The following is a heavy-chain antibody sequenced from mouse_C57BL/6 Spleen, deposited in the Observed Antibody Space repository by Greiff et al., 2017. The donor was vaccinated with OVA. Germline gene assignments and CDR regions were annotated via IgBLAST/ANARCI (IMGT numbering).Heavy chain of an antibody. D-gene: IGHD1-1*01. CDR3: ARRLTTVVGYFDY. CDR2: ISYDGSN. J-gene: IGHJ2*01. Sequence: EVQLQESGPGLVKPSQSLSLTCSVTGYSITSGYYWNWIRQFPGNKLEWMGYISYDGSNNYNPSLKNRISITRDTSKNQFFLKLNSVTTEDTATYYCARRLTTVVGYFDYWGQGTTLTVSS. CDR1: GYSITSGYY. V-gene: IGHV3-6*01.